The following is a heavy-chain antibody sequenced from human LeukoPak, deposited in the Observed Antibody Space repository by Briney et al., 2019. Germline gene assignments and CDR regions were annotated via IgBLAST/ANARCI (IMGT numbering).Heavy chain of an antibody. D-gene: IGHD2-15*01. J-gene: IGHJ6*02. CDR1: GGTFSGYA. Sequence: ASVKVSCKASGGTFSGYAISWLRQAPGQGLEWMGRIIPILTIIRSAQKFQGRVTITADKFTTTAYMELSSLRAEDTAVYYCARVALVAATHHYYYGMDVWGQGTTVTVSS. CDR2: IIPILTII. CDR3: ARVALVAATHHYYYGMDV. V-gene: IGHV1-69*04.